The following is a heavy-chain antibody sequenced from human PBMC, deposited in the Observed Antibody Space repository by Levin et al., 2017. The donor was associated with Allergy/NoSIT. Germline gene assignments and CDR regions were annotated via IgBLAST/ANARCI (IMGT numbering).Heavy chain of an antibody. D-gene: IGHD3-9*01. CDR1: GGSISSYY. CDR3: ARDLAYYDILTGYSHDAFDI. Sequence: SETLSLTCTVSGGSISSYYWSWIRQPPGKGLEWIGYIYYSGSTNYNPSLKSRVTISVDTSKNQFSLKLSSVTAADTAVYYCARDLAYYDILTGYSHDAFDIWGQGTMVTVSS. CDR2: IYYSGST. J-gene: IGHJ3*02. V-gene: IGHV4-59*01.